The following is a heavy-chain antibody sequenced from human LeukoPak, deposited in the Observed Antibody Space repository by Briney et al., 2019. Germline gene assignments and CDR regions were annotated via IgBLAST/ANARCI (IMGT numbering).Heavy chain of an antibody. CDR2: ISWNSGSI. J-gene: IGHJ3*02. CDR1: GFTFDDYA. V-gene: IGHV3-9*01. Sequence: GRSLRLSCAASGFTFDDYAMHWVWQAPGKGLEWVSGISWNSGSIGYADSVKGRFTISRDNAKNSLYLQMNSLRAEDTALYYCACQLLGEAFDIWGQGTMVTVSS. CDR3: ACQLLGEAFDI. D-gene: IGHD2-2*01.